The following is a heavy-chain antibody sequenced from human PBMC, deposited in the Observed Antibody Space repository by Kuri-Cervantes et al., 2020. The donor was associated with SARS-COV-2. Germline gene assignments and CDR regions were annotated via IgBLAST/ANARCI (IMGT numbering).Heavy chain of an antibody. CDR2: ISGSGGST. Sequence: GGSLRLSCAASGFTFNSYAMSWVRQAPGKGLEWVSAISGSGGSTYYADSVKGRFTISRDNSKNTLYLQMNSLRAEDTAVYYCAKDHSNWNSYYFDYWGQGTLVTVSS. CDR1: GFTFNSYA. D-gene: IGHD1-1*01. V-gene: IGHV3-23*01. J-gene: IGHJ4*02. CDR3: AKDHSNWNSYYFDY.